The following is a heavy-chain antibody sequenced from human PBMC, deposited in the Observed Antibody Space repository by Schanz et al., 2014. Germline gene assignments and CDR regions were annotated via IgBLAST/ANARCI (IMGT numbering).Heavy chain of an antibody. J-gene: IGHJ4*02. Sequence: QVQLVESGGGVVQPGRSLRLSCAASGFTFSSYGMHWVRQAPGKGLEWVAVMSYDGSNKYYADSVKGRFTISRDTPKNSLYLQMNGLRAEDTAVFYCARDGAELYYFDDWGQGTLVTVSS. CDR2: MSYDGSNK. V-gene: IGHV3-30*19. D-gene: IGHD1-1*01. CDR1: GFTFSSYG. CDR3: ARDGAELYYFDD.